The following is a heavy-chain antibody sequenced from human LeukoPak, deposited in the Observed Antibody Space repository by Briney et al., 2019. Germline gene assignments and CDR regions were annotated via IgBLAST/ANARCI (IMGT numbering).Heavy chain of an antibody. CDR3: ARQGITMIEIGDWFDP. V-gene: IGHV4-39*01. CDR1: GGSLSSRSYY. CDR2: IYYSGST. Sequence: SETLSLTCTLSGGSLSSRSYYWGWIRQPPGKGLEWIGSIYYSGSTYYNPSLKSRVTISVDTSKNQFSLKLSSVTAADTAVYYCARQGITMIEIGDWFDPWGQGTLVTVSS. J-gene: IGHJ5*02. D-gene: IGHD3-22*01.